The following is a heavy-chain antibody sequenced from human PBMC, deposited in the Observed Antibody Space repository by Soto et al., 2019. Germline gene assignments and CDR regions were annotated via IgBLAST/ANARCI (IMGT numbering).Heavy chain of an antibody. CDR2: INAGNGNT. CDR3: ASSYSNYALIDYYYYGMDV. Sequence: ASVKVSCKASGYTFTSYAMHWVRQAPGQRLEWMGWINAGNGNTKYSQKFQGRVTITRDTSASTAYMELSSLRSEDTAVYYCASSYSNYALIDYYYYGMDVWGPGPTVTVSS. D-gene: IGHD4-4*01. CDR1: GYTFTSYA. J-gene: IGHJ6*02. V-gene: IGHV1-3*01.